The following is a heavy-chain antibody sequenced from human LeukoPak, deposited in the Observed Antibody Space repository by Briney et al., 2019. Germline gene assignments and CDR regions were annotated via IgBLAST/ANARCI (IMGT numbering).Heavy chain of an antibody. CDR1: GFTFTSSA. CDR3: AAPPETAYGDYAAHRDYYYGMDV. Sequence: SVKVSCKASGFTFTSSAVQWLRQARGQRLELIGWIVVGSGNTNYSQKFQERVTITKDMSTSTAYMELSSLRSADTALYDCAAPPETAYGDYAAHRDYYYGMDVWGKGTTVTVSS. J-gene: IGHJ6*04. CDR2: IVVGSGNT. D-gene: IGHD4-17*01. V-gene: IGHV1-58*01.